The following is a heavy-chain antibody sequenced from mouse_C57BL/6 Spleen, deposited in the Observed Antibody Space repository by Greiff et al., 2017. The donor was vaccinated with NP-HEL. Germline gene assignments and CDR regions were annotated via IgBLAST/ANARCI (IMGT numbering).Heavy chain of an antibody. Sequence: VQLQQSGAELVKPGASVKMSCKASGYTFTSYWITWVKQRPGQGLEWIGDIYPGSGSTNYNEKFKSKATLTVDTSSSTAYMQLSSLTSEDSAVYYCARHYDYENWYFDVWGTGTTVTVSS. CDR1: GYTFTSYW. CDR2: IYPGSGST. CDR3: ARHYDYENWYFDV. J-gene: IGHJ1*03. D-gene: IGHD2-4*01. V-gene: IGHV1-55*01.